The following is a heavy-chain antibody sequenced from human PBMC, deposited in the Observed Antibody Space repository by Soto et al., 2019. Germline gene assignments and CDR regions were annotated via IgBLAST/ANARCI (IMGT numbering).Heavy chain of an antibody. CDR1: GFIINRDA. CDR3: AKDKPGTTSFDY. D-gene: IGHD1-1*01. V-gene: IGHV3-23*01. J-gene: IGHJ4*02. Sequence: GGSLSLSCAASGFIINRDALSWVRQAPGKGLEWVAAINDRGDTTHYADSVKGRFTISRDTSKNTLYLQMNTLRAEDTAVYYCAKDKPGTTSFDYWGRGTLVTVSS. CDR2: INDRGDTT.